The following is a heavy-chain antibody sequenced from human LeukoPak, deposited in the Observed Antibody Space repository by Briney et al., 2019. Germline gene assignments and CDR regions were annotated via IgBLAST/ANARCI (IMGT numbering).Heavy chain of an antibody. D-gene: IGHD2-15*01. CDR3: ARDAGGPDWFAP. Sequence: SETLSLTCTVSGVSISSYYWSWIWQSAGKGLEWIGRISTSGSTNHNPSLKSRVTMSVDTSKNQFSLKLRSVTAADTAVYYCARDAGGPDWFAPWGQGTLVTVSS. J-gene: IGHJ5*02. CDR2: ISTSGST. V-gene: IGHV4-4*07. CDR1: GVSISSYY.